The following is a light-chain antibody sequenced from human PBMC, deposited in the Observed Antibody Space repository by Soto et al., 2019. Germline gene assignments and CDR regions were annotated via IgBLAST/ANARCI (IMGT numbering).Light chain of an antibody. CDR1: QSVSSN. J-gene: IGKJ2*01. Sequence: EIVMTQSPATLSVSPGDRVTLSCRPSQSVSSNLAWYQQKPGQAPRLLIYGASTRATGIPARFSGSGSGTEFTLTISSLQSEDFAVYYCQQYNNWPPYTFGQGTKLEIK. CDR2: GAS. CDR3: QQYNNWPPYT. V-gene: IGKV3-15*01.